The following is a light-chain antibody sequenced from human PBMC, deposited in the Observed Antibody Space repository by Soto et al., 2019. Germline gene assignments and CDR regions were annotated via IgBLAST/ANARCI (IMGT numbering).Light chain of an antibody. V-gene: IGKV1-5*01. Sequence: DIQMTQCPSTLSASXXXXXTXTXRASQSISSWLAWYQQKPGKAPKLLIYDASSLESGVPSRFSGSGSGTEFTLTISSLQPDDFATYYCQQYETFSGTFGPGTKVDIK. CDR2: DAS. CDR3: QQYETFSGT. J-gene: IGKJ1*01. CDR1: QSISSW.